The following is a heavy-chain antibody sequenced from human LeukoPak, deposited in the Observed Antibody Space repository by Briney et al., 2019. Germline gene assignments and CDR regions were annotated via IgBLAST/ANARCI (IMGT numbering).Heavy chain of an antibody. V-gene: IGHV3-7*01. J-gene: IGHJ1*01. CDR3: TSWGDTTAEYFQR. CDR1: GFTFSSYS. CDR2: VNPDGRDT. Sequence: RAGGSLRLSCAASGFTFSSYSMNWVRQAPGKGLEWVAHVNPDGRDTYYVDSVKGRFTISRDNAQNSMYLQMNSLRVEDTAVYYCTSWGDTTAEYFQRWGQDTLVTVSS. D-gene: IGHD2-21*02.